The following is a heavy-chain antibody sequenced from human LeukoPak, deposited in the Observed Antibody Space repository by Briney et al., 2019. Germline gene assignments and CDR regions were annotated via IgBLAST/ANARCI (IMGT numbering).Heavy chain of an antibody. V-gene: IGHV3-53*01. D-gene: IGHD5-18*01. CDR3: ARGYTYGPYYFDC. J-gene: IGHJ4*02. CDR1: GCTVSSNY. CDR2: IYSGGST. Sequence: GGSLRLSCAASGCTVSSNYMSWVRQAPGKGLEWVSVIYSGGSTYYADSVKGRFTISRDNSKNTLYLQMNSLRAEDTAVYYCARGYTYGPYYFDCWGQGTLVTVSS.